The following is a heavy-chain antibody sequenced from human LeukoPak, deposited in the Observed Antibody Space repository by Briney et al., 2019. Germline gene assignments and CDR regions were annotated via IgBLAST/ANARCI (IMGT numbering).Heavy chain of an antibody. CDR3: AKNYYDSSGYPSNFDY. D-gene: IGHD3-22*01. J-gene: IGHJ4*02. V-gene: IGHV3-21*01. CDR2: ISISSSYI. CDR1: GFSFRSYA. Sequence: GESLRLSCAASGFSFRSYAMNWVRQAPGKGLEWVSSISISSSYIYYADSVRGRFTVSRDNAKNSLYLQMDSLRAEDTAVYYCAKNYYDSSGYPSNFDYWGQGTLVTVSS.